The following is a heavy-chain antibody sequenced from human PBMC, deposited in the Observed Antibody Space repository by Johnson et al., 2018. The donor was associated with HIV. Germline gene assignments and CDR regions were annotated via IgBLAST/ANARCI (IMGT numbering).Heavy chain of an antibody. Sequence: EVQLVESGGGLVKPGGSLRLSCAASGFIFSDYYMSWIRQAPGKGLEWVSGINWNGGSTGYADSVKGRFTISRDNAKNSLYLQMNSLRAEDTAVYYCTRLGTEWELSSGSDTFDIWGQGTMVTVSS. CDR3: TRLGTEWELSSGSDTFDI. CDR1: GFIFSDYY. J-gene: IGHJ3*02. CDR2: INWNGGST. V-gene: IGHV3-20*04. D-gene: IGHD3-16*02.